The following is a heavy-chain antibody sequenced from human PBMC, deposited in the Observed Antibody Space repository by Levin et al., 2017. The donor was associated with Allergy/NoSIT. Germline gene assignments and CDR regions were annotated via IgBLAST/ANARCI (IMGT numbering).Heavy chain of an antibody. CDR1: GFTFSNYV. CDR3: AKGHNGDYIPGD. V-gene: IGHV3-23*01. CDR2: VSGSGDST. D-gene: IGHD4-17*01. Sequence: GESLKISCAASGFTFSNYVMIWVRQAPGKGLEWVSVVSGSGDSTYYADSVKGRFTISRDNFKNTLYLQMNSLSAEDTAIYFCAKGHNGDYIPGDWGQGTLVTVSS. J-gene: IGHJ4*02.